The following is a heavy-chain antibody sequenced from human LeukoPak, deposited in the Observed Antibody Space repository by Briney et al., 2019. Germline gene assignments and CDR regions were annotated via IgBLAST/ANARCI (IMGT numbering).Heavy chain of an antibody. CDR2: ISAYNGNT. Sequence: VASVKVYCKASGYTFTSYDMNWVRQAPGQGLEWMGWISAYNGNTNYAQKLQGRVTMTTDTSTSTAYMELRSLRSDDTAVYYCARDHRVRLNWFDPWGQGTLVTVSS. D-gene: IGHD3-10*01. CDR1: GYTFTSYD. CDR3: ARDHRVRLNWFDP. V-gene: IGHV1-18*01. J-gene: IGHJ5*02.